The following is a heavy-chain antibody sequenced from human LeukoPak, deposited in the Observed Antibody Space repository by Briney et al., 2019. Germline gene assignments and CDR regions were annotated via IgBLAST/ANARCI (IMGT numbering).Heavy chain of an antibody. V-gene: IGHV3-30*18. Sequence: GGSLRLSCAASGFTLSSYGMHWVRQDPGKGLEWVAVISYDGSNKYHADSVKGRFTISRDNSKNTLYLQMNSLRAEDTAVYYCAKQLVGEDYWGQGTLVTVSS. D-gene: IGHD6-13*01. J-gene: IGHJ4*02. CDR3: AKQLVGEDY. CDR1: GFTLSSYG. CDR2: ISYDGSNK.